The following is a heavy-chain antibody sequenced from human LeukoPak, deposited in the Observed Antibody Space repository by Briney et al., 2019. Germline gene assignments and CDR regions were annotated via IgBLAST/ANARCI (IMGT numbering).Heavy chain of an antibody. J-gene: IGHJ4*02. V-gene: IGHV4-30-2*02. Sequence: SETLSLTCAVSGGSISSGGYSWSWIRQPPGKGLEWIGYIYHSGSTYYNPSLKSRVTISVDRSKNQFSLKLSSVTAADTAVYYCARLYCSDTSCPVDYWGQGTLVTVSS. D-gene: IGHD2-2*01. CDR3: ARLYCSDTSCPVDY. CDR1: GGSISSGGYS. CDR2: IYHSGST.